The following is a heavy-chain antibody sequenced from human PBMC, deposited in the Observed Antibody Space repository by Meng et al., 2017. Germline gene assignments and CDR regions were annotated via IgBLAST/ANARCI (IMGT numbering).Heavy chain of an antibody. V-gene: IGHV1-2*06. CDR1: GYTFTGYY. J-gene: IGHJ4*02. Sequence: ASVKVSCKASGYTFTGYYMHWVRQTPGQGLEWIGRINPNSGSTNYAQKFQGRVTMTRDTSISTAYMELSRLRSDDTAGYYCAREISYSSGWPFDYWGQGTLVTVSS. CDR3: AREISYSSGWPFDY. CDR2: INPNSGST. D-gene: IGHD6-19*01.